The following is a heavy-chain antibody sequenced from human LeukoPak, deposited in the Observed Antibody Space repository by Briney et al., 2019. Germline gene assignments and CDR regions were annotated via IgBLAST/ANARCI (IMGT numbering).Heavy chain of an antibody. CDR3: ARPRSLHLRYFDWSLTGNWFDP. D-gene: IGHD3-9*01. CDR2: IKQDGSEK. Sequence: GGSLRLSCAASGFPFSSYWMSWVRQAPGKGLEWVANIKQDGSEKYYVDSVKGRFTISRDNAKNSLYLQMNSLRAEDTAVYYCARPRSLHLRYFDWSLTGNWFDPWGQGTLVTVSS. J-gene: IGHJ5*02. V-gene: IGHV3-7*03. CDR1: GFPFSSYW.